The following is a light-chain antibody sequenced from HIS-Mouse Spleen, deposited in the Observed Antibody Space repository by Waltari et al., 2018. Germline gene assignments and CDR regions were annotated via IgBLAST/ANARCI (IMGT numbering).Light chain of an antibody. CDR1: SSDVGSDNL. Sequence: QSALTQPASVSGSPGQSITISCTGTSSDVGSDNLVSWYQQHPGKAPNLMIYEGSKRPSGFSNRFSGSKSGNTASLTISGLQAEDEADYYCCSYAGSSTFVVVFGGGTKLTVL. V-gene: IGLV2-23*03. CDR2: EGS. J-gene: IGLJ2*01. CDR3: CSYAGSSTFVVV.